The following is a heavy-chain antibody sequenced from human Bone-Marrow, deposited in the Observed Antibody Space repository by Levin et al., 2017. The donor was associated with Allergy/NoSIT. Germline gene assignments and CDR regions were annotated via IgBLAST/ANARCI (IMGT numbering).Heavy chain of an antibody. CDR3: ARPTADTAMVYYYNGMDV. J-gene: IGHJ6*02. Sequence: GGSLRLSCAASGFSFGAYSMNWVRQAPGRGLEWVSSISSSSGSIYYADSVKGRFTISRDNAKNSVSLQMNSLRVEDTAVYYCARPTADTAMVYYYNGMDVWGRGTTVTVSS. V-gene: IGHV3-21*01. D-gene: IGHD5-18*01. CDR2: ISSSSGSI. CDR1: GFSFGAYS.